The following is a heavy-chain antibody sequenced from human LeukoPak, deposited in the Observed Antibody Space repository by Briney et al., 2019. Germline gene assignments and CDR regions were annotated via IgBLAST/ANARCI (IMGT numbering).Heavy chain of an antibody. J-gene: IGHJ4*02. CDR3: ARGTIQLWPHFVVLRYYFDY. CDR2: IYYSGST. Sequence: SETLSLTCSVSGGSITTSSYYWGWIRQPPEKGLEWIGYIYYSGSTNYNPSLKSRVTISVDTSKNQFSLKLSSVTAADTAVYYCARGTIQLWPHFVVLRYYFDYWGQGTLVTISS. D-gene: IGHD5-18*01. CDR1: GGSITTSSYY. V-gene: IGHV4-39*07.